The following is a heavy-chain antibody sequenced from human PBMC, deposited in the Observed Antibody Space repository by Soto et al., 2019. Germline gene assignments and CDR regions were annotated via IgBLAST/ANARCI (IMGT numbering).Heavy chain of an antibody. D-gene: IGHD3-10*01. CDR1: GGSISSSSYY. V-gene: IGHV4-39*02. CDR2: IYYSGST. Sequence: SETLSLTCTVSGGSISSSSYYWGWIRQPPGKGLEWIGSIYYSGSTYYNPSLKSRVTISVDTSKNQFSLELSSVTAADTAVYYCARERGDYYGSGTPRGPFKYYYYGMAVWGQGTTVTVSS. J-gene: IGHJ6*02. CDR3: ARERGDYYGSGTPRGPFKYYYYGMAV.